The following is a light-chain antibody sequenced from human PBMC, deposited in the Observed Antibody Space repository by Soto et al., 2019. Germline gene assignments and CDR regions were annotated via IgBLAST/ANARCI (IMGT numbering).Light chain of an antibody. J-gene: IGKJ1*01. CDR3: QQYNNWPPRT. CDR2: DAS. V-gene: IGKV3-15*01. CDR1: QSVGGN. Sequence: EIAMTQSPATLSVSPGERATLSCRASQSVGGNLAWYQQKPGQAPRLLIYDASTRATGIPARFSGSGSGTEFTLTISSLQSEDFAIYYCQQYNNWPPRTFGQGTKVEIK.